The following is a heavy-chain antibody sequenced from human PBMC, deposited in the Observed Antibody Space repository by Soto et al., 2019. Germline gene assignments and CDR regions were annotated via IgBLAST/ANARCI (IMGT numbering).Heavy chain of an antibody. D-gene: IGHD3-22*01. J-gene: IGHJ4*02. CDR2: ISYDGSNK. Sequence: VQLVESGGGVVQPGRSLRLSCAASGFTFSSYGMHWVRQAPGKGLEWVAVISYDGSNKYYADSVKGRFTISRDNSKNTLYLQMNSLRAEDTAVYYCAKDLAVVVITSYFDYWGQGTLVTVSS. CDR1: GFTFSSYG. V-gene: IGHV3-30*18. CDR3: AKDLAVVVITSYFDY.